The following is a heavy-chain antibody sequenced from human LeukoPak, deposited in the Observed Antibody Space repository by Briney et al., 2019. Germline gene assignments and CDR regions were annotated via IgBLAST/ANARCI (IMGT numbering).Heavy chain of an antibody. Sequence: PGGSLRHSCAASGFTFSSYWMSWVRQAPGKGLERVANIKQDGSEKYYVDSVKGRFTISRDNAKNSLYLQMNSLRAEDTAVYYCARKISPPFWTLSGDYFDYWGQGTLVTVSS. CDR1: GFTFSSYW. J-gene: IGHJ4*02. CDR2: IKQDGSEK. CDR3: ARKISPPFWTLSGDYFDY. D-gene: IGHD3/OR15-3a*01. V-gene: IGHV3-7*01.